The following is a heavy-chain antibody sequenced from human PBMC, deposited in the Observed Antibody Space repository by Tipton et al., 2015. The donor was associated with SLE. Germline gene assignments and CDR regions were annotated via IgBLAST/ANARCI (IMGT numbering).Heavy chain of an antibody. V-gene: IGHV3-23*01. Sequence: SLRLSCAASGFTFSNDAMTWVRQAPGKGLEWVSIISGSGDTTYYADSVKGRFTISRDNSKNTLYLQMNSLRAEDMAVYYCARESAHYYFMDVWGKGTSVTVSS. J-gene: IGHJ6*03. CDR3: ARESAHYYFMDV. CDR1: GFTFSNDA. CDR2: ISGSGDTT.